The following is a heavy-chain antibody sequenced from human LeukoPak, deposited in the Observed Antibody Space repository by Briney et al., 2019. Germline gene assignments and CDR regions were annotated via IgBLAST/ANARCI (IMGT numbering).Heavy chain of an antibody. J-gene: IGHJ3*02. V-gene: IGHV3-9*01. Sequence: GGSLRLSCAASGFTFDDYAMHWVRQAPGKGLEWVSGISWNSGSIGYADSVKGRFTISRDNAKNPLYLQMNSLRAEDTALYYCAKDRYGSGSYKGDASDIWGQGTMVTVSS. CDR3: AKDRYGSGSYKGDASDI. CDR1: GFTFDDYA. CDR2: ISWNSGSI. D-gene: IGHD3-10*01.